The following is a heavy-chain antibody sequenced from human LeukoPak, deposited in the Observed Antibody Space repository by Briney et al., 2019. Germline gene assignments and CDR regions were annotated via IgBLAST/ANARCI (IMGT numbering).Heavy chain of an antibody. CDR3: ARDPGCSGGSCYSAWFDP. D-gene: IGHD2-15*01. CDR2: IWYDGSNK. V-gene: IGHV3-33*01. CDR1: GFTFSSYG. J-gene: IGHJ5*02. Sequence: PGGSLRLSCAASGFTFSSYGMHWVRQAPGKGLEWVAVIWYDGSNKYYADSVKGRFTISRDNSKNTLYLQMNSLRAEDTAVYYCARDPGCSGGSCYSAWFDPWGQGTLVTVSS.